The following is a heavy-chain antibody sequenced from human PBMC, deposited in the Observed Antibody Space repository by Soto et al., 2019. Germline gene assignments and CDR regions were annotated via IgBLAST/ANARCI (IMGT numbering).Heavy chain of an antibody. CDR2: IYWDDDK. Sequence: QITLKESGPTLVKPTQTLTLTCTFSGFSLSSTRVAVGWIRQPPGKALEWLALIYWDDDKRYSPFLKSRLTITTDTAKNQVVLTMTNMDPVDTATYYCAHSVVAGLGYYFDYWCQGTLVTVSS. D-gene: IGHD6-19*01. CDR3: AHSVVAGLGYYFDY. V-gene: IGHV2-5*02. J-gene: IGHJ4*02. CDR1: GFSLSSTRVA.